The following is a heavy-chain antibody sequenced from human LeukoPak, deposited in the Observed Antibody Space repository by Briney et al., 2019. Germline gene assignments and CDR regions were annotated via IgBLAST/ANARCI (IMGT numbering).Heavy chain of an antibody. J-gene: IGHJ4*02. CDR3: ARDASGSYDLDY. CDR1: GFTFSSYG. D-gene: IGHD1-26*01. CDR2: IWYDGSNK. Sequence: GRSLRLSCAASGFTFSSYGMHWVRQAPGKGLEWVAVIWYDGSNKYYADSVKGRFTISRDNSKNTLYLQMYSLRAEDTAVYYCARDASGSYDLDYWGQGTLVAVSS. V-gene: IGHV3-33*01.